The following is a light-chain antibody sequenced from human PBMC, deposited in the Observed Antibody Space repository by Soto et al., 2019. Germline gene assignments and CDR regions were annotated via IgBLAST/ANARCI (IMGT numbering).Light chain of an antibody. V-gene: IGLV2-8*01. CDR2: EVS. J-gene: IGLJ1*01. CDR1: SSDVGGYNY. CDR3: SSYAGSNNFV. Sequence: QSVLTQPPSASGSPGQSVTISCSRTSSDVGGYNYVSWHQQHPGKAPKLMIYEVSKRPSGVPDRFSGSKSGNTASLIVSGLQAEDEADYYCSSYAGSNNFVFGTGTKVTIL.